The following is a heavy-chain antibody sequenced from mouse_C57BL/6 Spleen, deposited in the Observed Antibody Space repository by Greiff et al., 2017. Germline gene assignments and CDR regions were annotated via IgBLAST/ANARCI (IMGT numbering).Heavy chain of an antibody. Sequence: VQVVESGPGLVAPSQSLSITCTVSGFSLTSYGVHWVRQPPGKGLEWLVVIWSDGSTTYNSALKSRLSISKDNSKSQVFLKMNSLQTNDTAMYYRARHYYGSGYWYFDVWGTGTTVTVSS. D-gene: IGHD1-1*01. J-gene: IGHJ1*03. CDR2: IWSDGST. V-gene: IGHV2-6-1*01. CDR1: GFSLTSYG. CDR3: ARHYYGSGYWYFDV.